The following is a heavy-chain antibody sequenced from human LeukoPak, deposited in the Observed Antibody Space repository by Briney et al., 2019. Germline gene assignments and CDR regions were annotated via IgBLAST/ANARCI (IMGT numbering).Heavy chain of an antibody. V-gene: IGHV1-46*01. CDR3: ARENSSGGSCYDY. Sequence: ASVKVSCKASGYTFTSYYMHWVRQAPGQGLEWMGIINPSGGSTSYAQKCQDSVTMTRDTSTSTVYMELSSLRSEDTAVYYCARENSSGGSCYDYWGQGTLVTVSS. D-gene: IGHD2-15*01. CDR2: INPSGGST. J-gene: IGHJ4*02. CDR1: GYTFTSYY.